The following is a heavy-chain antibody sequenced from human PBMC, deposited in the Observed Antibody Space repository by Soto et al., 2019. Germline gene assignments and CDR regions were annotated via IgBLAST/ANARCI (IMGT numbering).Heavy chain of an antibody. J-gene: IGHJ6*03. D-gene: IGHD2-15*01. CDR3: ARRIFYYYMDF. CDR2: INHSGST. Sequence: SETLSLTCAVYGGSLSGNYWSWIRQPPGKGLEWIGEINHSGSTNYNPSLKSRVTISVDTSKNQFSLKLSSVTAADTAVYYCARRIFYYYMDFWGKGTTVTVSS. V-gene: IGHV4-34*01. CDR1: GGSLSGNY.